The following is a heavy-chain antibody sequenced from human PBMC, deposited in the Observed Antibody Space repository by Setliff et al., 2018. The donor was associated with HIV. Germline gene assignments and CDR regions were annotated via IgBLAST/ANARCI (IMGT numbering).Heavy chain of an antibody. CDR1: GYTFTGYY. J-gene: IGHJ5*01. D-gene: IGHD7-27*01. CDR2: IIPIYGTA. Sequence: ASVKVSCKASGYTFTGYYMHWVRQAPGQGLEWMGGIIPIYGTANYAQKFQGRVTITADESSSTAYMELSSLRSEDTAIYYCARGALVVSGVSGFDSWGPGTPVTVSS. CDR3: ARGALVVSGVSGFDS. V-gene: IGHV1-69*13.